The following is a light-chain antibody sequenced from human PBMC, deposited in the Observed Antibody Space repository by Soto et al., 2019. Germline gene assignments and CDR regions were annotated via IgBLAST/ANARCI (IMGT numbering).Light chain of an antibody. CDR2: DAS. CDR3: QVFGSSPRYT. Sequence: EVVLTQSPATLSLSPGERATLSCRASQSVSSYLAWYQQKPGQAPRLLIYDASSRATGIPDRFSGSGSGTDFTLTISRLEPEDFAVYYCQVFGSSPRYTFGQGTKLEIK. J-gene: IGKJ2*01. CDR1: QSVSSY. V-gene: IGKV3-20*01.